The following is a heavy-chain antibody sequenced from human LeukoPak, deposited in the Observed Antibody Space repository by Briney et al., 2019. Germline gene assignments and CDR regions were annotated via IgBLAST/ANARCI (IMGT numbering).Heavy chain of an antibody. Sequence: SETLSLTCTVSGGFISNHYWSWIRQPPGKGLEWIGNFHYIGSTNYNPSLKSRVTVSIDTSKNQFSLKLSSVTAADTAVYYCARAKYSSGWYDYWGQGTLVTVSS. D-gene: IGHD6-19*01. V-gene: IGHV4-59*11. CDR1: GGFISNHY. CDR2: FHYIGST. J-gene: IGHJ4*02. CDR3: ARAKYSSGWYDY.